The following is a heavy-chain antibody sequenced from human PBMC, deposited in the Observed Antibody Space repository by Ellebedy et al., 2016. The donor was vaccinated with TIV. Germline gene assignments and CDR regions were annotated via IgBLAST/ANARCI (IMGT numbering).Heavy chain of an antibody. D-gene: IGHD2-2*01. CDR3: ARTKAIVVVPAAIKAFDY. J-gene: IGHJ4*02. Sequence: SVKVSCXASGGTFSSYAISWVRQAPGQGLEWMGGIIPIFGTANYAQKFQGRVTITADESTSTAYMELSSLRSEDTAVYYCARTKAIVVVPAAIKAFDYWGQGTLVTVSS. CDR1: GGTFSSYA. CDR2: IIPIFGTA. V-gene: IGHV1-69*13.